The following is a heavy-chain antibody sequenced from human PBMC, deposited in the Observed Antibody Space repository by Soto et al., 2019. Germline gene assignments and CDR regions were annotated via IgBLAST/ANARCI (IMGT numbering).Heavy chain of an antibody. D-gene: IGHD3-9*01. CDR3: ASTPYYDILTGYYWSATPHV. CDR2: IYYSGST. J-gene: IGHJ6*02. V-gene: IGHV4-30-4*01. CDR1: GGSISSGDYY. Sequence: KPSETLSLTCTVSGGSISSGDYYWSWIRQPPGKGLEWIGYIYYSGSTYYNPSLKSRVTISVDTSKNQFSLKLSSMTAADTAVYYCASTPYYDILTGYYWSATPHVWGQGTTVTVSS.